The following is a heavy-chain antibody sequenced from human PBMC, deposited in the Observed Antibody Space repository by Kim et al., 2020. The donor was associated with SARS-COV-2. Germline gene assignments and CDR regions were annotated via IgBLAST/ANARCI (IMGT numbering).Heavy chain of an antibody. D-gene: IGHD6-13*01. CDR3: ARGKAAAGTGWFDI. V-gene: IGHV3-11*06. Sequence: YAGSVKGRCTISRDKAKNTMYLQVDSLRAEDTAVYYCARGKAAAGTGWFDIWGQGTMVTVSS. J-gene: IGHJ5*02.